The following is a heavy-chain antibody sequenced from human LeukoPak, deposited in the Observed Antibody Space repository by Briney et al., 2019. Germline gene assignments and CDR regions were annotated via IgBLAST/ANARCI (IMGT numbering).Heavy chain of an antibody. CDR3: ARGLYQLLFPLYYYYYYMDV. Sequence: SETLSLTCSVSGGSISSYYWSWIRQPPGKGLEWIGYIEYSGSTNHNPSLKSRVTILLDTSKNQFSLKLSSVTAADTAVYYCARGLYQLLFPLYYYYYYMDVWGKGTTVTVSS. V-gene: IGHV4-59*01. CDR1: GGSISSYY. J-gene: IGHJ6*03. CDR2: IEYSGST. D-gene: IGHD2-2*01.